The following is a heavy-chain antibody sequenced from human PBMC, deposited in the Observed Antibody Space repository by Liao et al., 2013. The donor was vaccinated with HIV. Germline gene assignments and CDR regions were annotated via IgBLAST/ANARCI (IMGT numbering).Heavy chain of an antibody. D-gene: IGHD3-3*01. CDR1: GGSINNHY. V-gene: IGHV4-4*07. Sequence: QMQLQESGPGLVKPSETLSLTCAVSGGSINNHYWNWIRQPAGRGLEWIGRMSASGNTNYNPSLKSRVTMSVDTSKNQFSLKLTSVTAADTAVYYCAARITISGVAIPHALDVWGQGTMVAVSS. CDR3: AARITISGVAIPHALDV. CDR2: MSASGNT. J-gene: IGHJ3*01.